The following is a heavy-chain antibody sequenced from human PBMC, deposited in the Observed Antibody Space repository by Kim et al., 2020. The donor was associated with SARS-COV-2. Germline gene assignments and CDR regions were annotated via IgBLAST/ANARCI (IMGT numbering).Heavy chain of an antibody. CDR1: GGSISSGSYY. CDR2: IYYSGST. D-gene: IGHD3-3*01. J-gene: IGHJ4*02. Sequence: SETLSLTCTVSGGSISSGSYYWSWIRQHPGKGLEWIGYIYYSGSTYYNPSLKSRVTISVDTSKNQFSLKLSSVTAADTAVYYCARAETIFGVVIGCFDYWGQGTLVTVSS. V-gene: IGHV4-31*03. CDR3: ARAETIFGVVIGCFDY.